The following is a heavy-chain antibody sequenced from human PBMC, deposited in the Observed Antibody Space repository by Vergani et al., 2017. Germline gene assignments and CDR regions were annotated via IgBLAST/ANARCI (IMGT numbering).Heavy chain of an antibody. Sequence: EVRLVESGGNLVQPGGSLRLSCAASGFTFTNFAMTWVRQAPGEGLEWVSGISGSGGFTYYADSVKGRFTISRDNSKNTMFLQMNNLRAEDTAVYYCAKDNVPGYYDSSGYCDYWGQGTLVTVSS. J-gene: IGHJ4*02. D-gene: IGHD3-22*01. V-gene: IGHV3-23*04. CDR3: AKDNVPGYYDSSGYCDY. CDR2: ISGSGGFT. CDR1: GFTFTNFA.